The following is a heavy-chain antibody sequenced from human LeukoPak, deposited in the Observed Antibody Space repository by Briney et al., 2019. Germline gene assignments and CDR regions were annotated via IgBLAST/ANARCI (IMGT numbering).Heavy chain of an antibody. Sequence: GGSLRLSCAASGFTFSSYSMNWVRQAPGKGLEWVSSISSSSSYIYYADSVKGRFTISRDNAKNSLYLQMNSLRAEDTAVYYCARKPETLITIFGLDAFDIWGQGTMVTVSS. V-gene: IGHV3-21*01. J-gene: IGHJ3*02. D-gene: IGHD3-3*01. CDR1: GFTFSSYS. CDR2: ISSSSSYI. CDR3: ARKPETLITIFGLDAFDI.